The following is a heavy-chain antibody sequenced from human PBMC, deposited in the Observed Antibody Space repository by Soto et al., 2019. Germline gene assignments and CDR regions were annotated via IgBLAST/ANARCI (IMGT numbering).Heavy chain of an antibody. CDR2: INHSGST. J-gene: IGHJ6*02. Sequence: SETLSLTCAVYGGSFSGYYWSWIRQPPGKGLEWIGEINHSGSTNYNPSLKSRVTISVDTSKNQFSLKLSSVTAAETAVYYCARGGIVVVVAAPLTSYGMDVWGQGTTVTVSS. V-gene: IGHV4-34*01. CDR3: ARGGIVVVVAAPLTSYGMDV. D-gene: IGHD2-15*01. CDR1: GGSFSGYY.